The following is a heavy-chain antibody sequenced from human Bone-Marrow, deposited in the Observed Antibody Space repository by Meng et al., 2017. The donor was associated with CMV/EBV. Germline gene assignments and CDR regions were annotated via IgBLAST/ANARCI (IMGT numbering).Heavy chain of an antibody. Sequence: SVKVSCKASGGTFSNYAVTWVRQAPGQGLEWMGRIIPILGIANYAQKFQGRVTITADKSTSTAYMELSSLRSEDTAVYYCARVCSTSCYQPYYYYYGMDVWGQGTTVTVSS. CDR2: IIPILGIA. V-gene: IGHV1-69*04. D-gene: IGHD2-2*01. CDR3: ARVCSTSCYQPYYYYYGMDV. J-gene: IGHJ6*02. CDR1: GGTFSNYA.